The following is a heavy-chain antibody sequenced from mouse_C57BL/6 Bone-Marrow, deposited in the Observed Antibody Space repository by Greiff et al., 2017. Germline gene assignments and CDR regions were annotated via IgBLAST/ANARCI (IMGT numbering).Heavy chain of an antibody. V-gene: IGHV1-82*01. Sequence: SGPELVKPGASVKISCKASGYAFSSSWMNWVKQRPGKGLEWIGRIYPGDGDTNYNGKFKGKATLTADKSSSTAYMQLSSLTSEDSAVYFCARDYGSSWDYWGQGTTLTVSS. D-gene: IGHD1-1*01. CDR3: ARDYGSSWDY. CDR2: IYPGDGDT. J-gene: IGHJ2*01. CDR1: GYAFSSSW.